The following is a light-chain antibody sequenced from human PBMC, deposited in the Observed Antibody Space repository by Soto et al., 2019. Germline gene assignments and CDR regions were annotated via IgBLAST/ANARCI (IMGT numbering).Light chain of an antibody. CDR1: SSDVGGYNY. CDR3: SSYAGSVL. J-gene: IGLJ2*01. CDR2: EVS. Sequence: QSALTQPPSASGSPGQSVTISCTGTSSDVGGYNYVSWYQQHPGKAPKLMIYEVSKLPSGVPDRFSGSKSGNTASLTVSGLQAEDEADYYCSSYAGSVLFGGGTKVTVL. V-gene: IGLV2-8*01.